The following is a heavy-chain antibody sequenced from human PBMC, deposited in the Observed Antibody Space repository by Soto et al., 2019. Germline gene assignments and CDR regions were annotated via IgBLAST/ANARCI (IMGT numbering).Heavy chain of an antibody. V-gene: IGHV1-18*01. D-gene: IGHD6-13*01. CDR2: ISGYNGNT. J-gene: IGHJ4*02. Sequence: ASVKVSCKASGYTFTSYSFNWVRQAPGQGLEWMGWISGYNGNTNYARKLQGRVTMTTDTSTSTAYMELRSLRSDDTAMYYCARSLGIAAAGTDWGQGTLVTV. CDR1: GYTFTSYS. CDR3: ARSLGIAAAGTD.